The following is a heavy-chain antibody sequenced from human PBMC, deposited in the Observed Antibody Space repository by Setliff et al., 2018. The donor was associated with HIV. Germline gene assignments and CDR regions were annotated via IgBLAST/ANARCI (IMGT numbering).Heavy chain of an antibody. D-gene: IGHD6-19*01. J-gene: IGHJ4*02. Sequence: PGESLKISCKASGYSFTSYWIGWVRQMPGKGLECMGIIYPSDSDTRYSPSFQGQVTISADESTSTAYLQWSGLKASDTAVYYCVSHPWGYSSSYAHYFDYWGQGTLVTVSS. CDR3: VSHPWGYSSSYAHYFDY. CDR2: IYPSDSDT. V-gene: IGHV5-51*01. CDR1: GYSFTSYW.